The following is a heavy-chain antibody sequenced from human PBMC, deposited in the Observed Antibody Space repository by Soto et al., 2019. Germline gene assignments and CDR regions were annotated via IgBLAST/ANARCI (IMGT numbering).Heavy chain of an antibody. Sequence: GGSLRLSCTSSGFTLRGSSIHWVRQAPGKGLEAVAFTWHDGSNKYYADSVKGRFSASRDSSNDVLYLQMDNLRDADTAIYYCARDISGSIDLWGQGPLVTVSS. J-gene: IGHJ5*02. V-gene: IGHV3-33*01. CDR3: ARDISGSIDL. D-gene: IGHD1-26*01. CDR1: GFTLRGSS. CDR2: TWHDGSNK.